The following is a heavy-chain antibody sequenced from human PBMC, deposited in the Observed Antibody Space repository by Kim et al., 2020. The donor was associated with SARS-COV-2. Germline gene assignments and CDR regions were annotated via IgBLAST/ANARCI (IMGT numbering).Heavy chain of an antibody. Sequence: SETLSLTCTVSGGSISSYYWSWIRQPPGKGLEWIGYIYYSGSTNYNPSLKSRVTISVDTSKNQFSLKLSSVTAADTAVYYCARGRSITIFGVVTALSYMDVWGKGTTVTVSS. V-gene: IGHV4-59*01. J-gene: IGHJ6*03. CDR2: IYYSGST. CDR1: GGSISSYY. D-gene: IGHD3-3*01. CDR3: ARGRSITIFGVVTALSYMDV.